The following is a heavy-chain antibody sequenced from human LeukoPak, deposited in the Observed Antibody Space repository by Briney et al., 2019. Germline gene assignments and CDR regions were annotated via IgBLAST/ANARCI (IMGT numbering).Heavy chain of an antibody. D-gene: IGHD3-16*02. J-gene: IGHJ4*02. V-gene: IGHV4-59*12. CDR1: GGSISSYY. CDR3: ARVTLGELSPYFDY. CDR2: IYDSGST. Sequence: SETLSLTCTVSGGSISSYYWSWIRQPPGKGLEWIGYIYDSGSTNYNPSLKSRVTISVDTSKNQFSLKLSSVTAADTAVYYCARVTLGELSPYFDYWGQGTLVTVSS.